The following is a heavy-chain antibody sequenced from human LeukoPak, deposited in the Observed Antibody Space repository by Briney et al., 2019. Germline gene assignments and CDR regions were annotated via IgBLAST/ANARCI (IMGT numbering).Heavy chain of an antibody. D-gene: IGHD2/OR15-2a*01. J-gene: IGHJ6*02. CDR2: ISYDGSNK. CDR1: GFTFSSYS. CDR3: AKVLGVLRDYYYGMTS. V-gene: IGHV3-30*18. Sequence: GGSLRLSCAASGFTFSSYSMNWVRQAPGKGLEWVAVISYDGSNKYYADSVKGRFTISRDNSKNTLYLQMNSLRAGDTAVYYCAKVLGVLRDYYYGMTSGAKGPRSPSP.